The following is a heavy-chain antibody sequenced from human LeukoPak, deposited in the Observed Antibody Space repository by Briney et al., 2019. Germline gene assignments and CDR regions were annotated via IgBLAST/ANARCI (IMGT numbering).Heavy chain of an antibody. CDR3: ARVPGVRGPLNN. CDR2: INSDGSST. Sequence: GGFLLLSCAASGFTYSSYWMEWGRPAPGEGVVWVSRINSDGSSTIYADSVKGRFTISRDNANNTLYLQMNSLRAEDTAVYYCARVPGVRGPLNNWGQGTLVTVSS. J-gene: IGHJ4*02. V-gene: IGHV3-74*01. D-gene: IGHD3-10*01. CDR1: GFTYSSYW.